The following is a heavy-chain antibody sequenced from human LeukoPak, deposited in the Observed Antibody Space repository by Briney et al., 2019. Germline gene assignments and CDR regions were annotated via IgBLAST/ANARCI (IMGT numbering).Heavy chain of an antibody. CDR2: INSNSGGT. D-gene: IGHD1-26*01. Sequence: ASVKVSCKASGYTFTGYYMHWVRQAPGQGLEWMGWINSNSGGTNYAQKFQGRVTMTRDMSTSTDYMELSSLRSEDTAIYYCARDNSVGDNAWWFDPWGQGTLVTVSS. J-gene: IGHJ5*02. V-gene: IGHV1-2*02. CDR1: GYTFTGYY. CDR3: ARDNSVGDNAWWFDP.